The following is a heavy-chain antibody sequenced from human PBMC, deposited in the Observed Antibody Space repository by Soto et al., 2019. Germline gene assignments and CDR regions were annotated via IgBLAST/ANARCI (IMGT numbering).Heavy chain of an antibody. CDR2: INHSGST. CDR3: ARGRGLLLWFGDPSLNYGMDV. V-gene: IGHV4-34*01. D-gene: IGHD3-10*01. Sequence: SETLSLTCAVYGGSFSGYYWSWIRQPPGKGRAWIGEINHSGSTNYNPSLKSRVTISVDTSKNQFSLKLSSVTAADTAVYYCARGRGLLLWFGDPSLNYGMDVWGQGTTVTVSS. J-gene: IGHJ6*02. CDR1: GGSFSGYY.